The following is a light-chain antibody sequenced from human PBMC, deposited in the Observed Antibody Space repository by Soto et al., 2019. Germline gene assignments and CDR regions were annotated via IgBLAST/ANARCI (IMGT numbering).Light chain of an antibody. V-gene: IGLV2-8*01. CDR2: EVS. CDR3: QTWATGIRV. Sequence: QSALTQPPSASGSPGQSVTISCSGTSSDVGGYNYVSWYQQHPGKAPKLMIYEVSKRPSGVPDRFSGSKSGNTASLTISSLQSEDEADYYCQTWATGIRVFGGGTKLTVL. CDR1: SSDVGGYNY. J-gene: IGLJ3*02.